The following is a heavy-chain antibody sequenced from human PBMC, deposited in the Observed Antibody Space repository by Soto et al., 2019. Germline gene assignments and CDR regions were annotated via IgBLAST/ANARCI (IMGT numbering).Heavy chain of an antibody. Sequence: QVQLQESGPGLVKPSQTLSLTCTVSGGSISSGDYYWSWLRQPPGKGLEWIGYIYYSGRTYYNPSLKSRGTISVDTSKNQFARKLSSVTASDTAVYYCARDHRGAVGRYYFDYWGQGPLVTVSS. V-gene: IGHV4-30-4*01. CDR3: ARDHRGAVGRYYFDY. J-gene: IGHJ4*02. D-gene: IGHD3-10*01. CDR2: IYYSGRT. CDR1: GGSISSGDYY.